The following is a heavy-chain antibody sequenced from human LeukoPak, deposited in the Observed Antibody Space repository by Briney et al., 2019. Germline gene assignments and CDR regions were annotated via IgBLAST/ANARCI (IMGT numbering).Heavy chain of an antibody. V-gene: IGHV4-59*11. CDR1: GASISSHY. D-gene: IGHD3-22*01. CDR2: IYYSGST. Sequence: AETLSLTCTVAGASISSHYWSWIRQPPGKGLEWIGYIYYSGSTNYNPSLKSRVTISVDTSKNQFSLKLSSVTAADTAVYYCARAKDYDSSGYYRAPNWFDHWGQGTLVTVSS. J-gene: IGHJ5*02. CDR3: ARAKDYDSSGYYRAPNWFDH.